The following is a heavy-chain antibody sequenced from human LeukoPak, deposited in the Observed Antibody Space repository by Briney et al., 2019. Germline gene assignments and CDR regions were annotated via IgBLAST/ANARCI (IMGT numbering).Heavy chain of an antibody. CDR3: ARGVRSSSWYEAYYFDY. CDR2: IKRDGSEK. CDR1: GFTFSSYW. V-gene: IGHV3-7*01. D-gene: IGHD6-13*01. J-gene: IGHJ4*02. Sequence: GGSLRLSCAASGFTFSSYWMSWVRQAPGKGLEGVANIKRDGSEKYYVDSVKGRFTISRDNAKNSLYPQMNSLRAEDTAVYYCARGVRSSSWYEAYYFDYWGQGTLVTVSS.